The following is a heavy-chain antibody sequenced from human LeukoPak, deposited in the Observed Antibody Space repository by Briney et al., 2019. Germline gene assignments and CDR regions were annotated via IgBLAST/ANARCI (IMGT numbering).Heavy chain of an antibody. V-gene: IGHV4-4*09. CDR3: AKTGNGYDPLYYYYYMDV. J-gene: IGHJ6*03. Sequence: PSETLSLTCSVSGGSISSYYWSWIRQPPGKGLEWLAFIYTDGSTNYNPSLKSRVTISVETSSNQFSLKLSSVTAADTAVYFCAKTGNGYDPLYYYYYMDVWGKGTTVTVSS. CDR1: GGSISSYY. CDR2: IYTDGST. D-gene: IGHD5-12*01.